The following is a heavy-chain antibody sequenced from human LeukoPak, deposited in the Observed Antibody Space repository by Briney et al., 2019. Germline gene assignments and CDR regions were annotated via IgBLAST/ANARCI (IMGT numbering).Heavy chain of an antibody. J-gene: IGHJ6*03. D-gene: IGHD5-18*01. CDR3: ARIQLWGYYYMDV. CDR1: GFTFNDYG. Sequence: GGSLRLSCEVPGFTFNDYGVSWVRQAPGKGLEWVSGLNWNGDITGYADSVKGRFTISRDNAKNSLYLQMNSLRVEDTAVYYCARIQLWGYYYMDVWGKGTTVTVSS. V-gene: IGHV3-20*04. CDR2: LNWNGDIT.